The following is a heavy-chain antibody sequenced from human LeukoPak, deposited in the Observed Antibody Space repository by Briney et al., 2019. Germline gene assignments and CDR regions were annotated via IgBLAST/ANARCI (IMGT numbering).Heavy chain of an antibody. CDR3: AIYYYDSSGYYLPTDY. D-gene: IGHD3-22*01. J-gene: IGHJ4*02. CDR1: GGYISSYY. Sequence: SETLSLTCTVSGGYISSYYWSWLRQPPGKGLEWIGYIYYSGSTNYNPSLKSRVTISVDTSKNQFSLKLSSVTAADTAVYYCAIYYYDSSGYYLPTDYWGQGTLVTVSS. CDR2: IYYSGST. V-gene: IGHV4-59*01.